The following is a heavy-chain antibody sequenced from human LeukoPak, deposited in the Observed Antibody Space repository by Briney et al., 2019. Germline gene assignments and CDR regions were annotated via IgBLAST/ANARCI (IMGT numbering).Heavy chain of an antibody. D-gene: IGHD6-19*01. J-gene: IGHJ4*02. CDR2: IYYSGST. CDR3: ARLPLLPYSSGYYDY. Sequence: SEPLSLTCTVSGDSLSSYYWSWIPQPPGKGLEWLGYIYYSGSTNYNPSLKSRVTISVDTSKNQFSLTLNSVAAADTAVYYCARLPLLPYSSGYYDYWGQGTLVTVSS. CDR1: GDSLSSYY. V-gene: IGHV4-59*08.